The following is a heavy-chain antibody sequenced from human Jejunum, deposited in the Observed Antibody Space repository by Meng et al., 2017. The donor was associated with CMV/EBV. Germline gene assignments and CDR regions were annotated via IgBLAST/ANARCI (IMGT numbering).Heavy chain of an antibody. V-gene: IGHV1-8*01. D-gene: IGHD2-15*01. CDR3: ASHQQFCSGGSCYSLGYYYGMDV. CDR2: MNPNNGNT. J-gene: IGHJ6*02. Sequence: ITWGRQAPGQGLEWMGWMNPNNGNTGYAQKFQGRFTMTWNTSISTAYMELSSLRSEDTAIYYCASHQQFCSGGSCYSLGYYYGMDVWGQGTTVTVSS.